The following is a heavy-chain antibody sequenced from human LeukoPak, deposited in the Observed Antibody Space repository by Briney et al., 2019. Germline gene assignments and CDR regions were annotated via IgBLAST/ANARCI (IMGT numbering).Heavy chain of an antibody. J-gene: IGHJ5*02. CDR3: AREEAVAGRGFDP. D-gene: IGHD6-19*01. CDR2: IYYSGST. Sequence: SETLSLTCTVSGGSNSSYYWSWIRQPPGKGLEWIGYIYYSGSTNYNPSLKSRVTISVDTSKNQFSLKLSSVTAADTAVYYCAREEAVAGRGFDPWGQGTLVTVSS. CDR1: GGSNSSYY. V-gene: IGHV4-59*01.